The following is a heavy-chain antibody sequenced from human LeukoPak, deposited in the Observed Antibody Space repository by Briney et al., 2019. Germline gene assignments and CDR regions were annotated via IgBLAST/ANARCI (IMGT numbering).Heavy chain of an antibody. D-gene: IGHD3-22*01. J-gene: IGHJ4*02. CDR1: GGSFSGYY. V-gene: IGHV4-34*01. Sequence: SETLSLTCAVYGGSFSGYYWSWIRQPPGKGLEWVGEINHSGSTNYNPSLKSRVTISVDTSKNQFSLKLSSVTAADTAVYFCARGPPTDYYDSSGFYYVFDYWGQGTLVTVSS. CDR3: ARGPPTDYYDSSGFYYVFDY. CDR2: INHSGST.